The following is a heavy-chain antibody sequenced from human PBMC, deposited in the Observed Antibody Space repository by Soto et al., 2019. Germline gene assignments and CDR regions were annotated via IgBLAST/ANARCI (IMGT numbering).Heavy chain of an antibody. J-gene: IGHJ6*02. V-gene: IGHV4-59*01. CDR1: GGSISSYY. CDR2: IYYSGST. Sequence: PSGTLSLTCTVSGGSISSYYWSWIRQPPGKGLEWIGYIYYSGSTNYNPSLKSRVTISVDTSKNQFSLKLSSVTAADTAVYYCARGVGWXYSSSYPKPFYGMDVWGQGTTVTVSS. CDR3: ARGVGWXYSSSYPKPFYGMDV. D-gene: IGHD6-6*01.